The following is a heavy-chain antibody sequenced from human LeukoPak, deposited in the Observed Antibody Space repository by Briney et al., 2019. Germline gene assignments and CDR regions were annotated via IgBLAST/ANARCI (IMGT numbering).Heavy chain of an antibody. V-gene: IGHV3-7*01. Sequence: PGGSLRLSCVVSGFTFSNYWMSWVRQAPGKGLEWVINIRPDGGEKYFVDSVKGRFTISRDNAKNSLYLQMNSLRAEDTAVYYCARDTLGNPWSFDYWGQGTLVTVSS. J-gene: IGHJ4*02. CDR2: IRPDGGEK. CDR1: GFTFSNYW. D-gene: IGHD3-16*01. CDR3: ARDTLGNPWSFDY.